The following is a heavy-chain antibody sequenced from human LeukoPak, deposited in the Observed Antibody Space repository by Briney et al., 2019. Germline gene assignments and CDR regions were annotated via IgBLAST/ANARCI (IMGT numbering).Heavy chain of an antibody. CDR1: GFTLSTFW. Sequence: GGSLKLSCVASGFTLSTFWMTWVRQAPGKGLEWVANIKQDGSEKYYVDSVRGRFTISRDNAKNSLYLQMNSLRAEDTAVYYCARDADYYDSSGYYRVFDYWGQGTLVTVSS. CDR2: IKQDGSEK. J-gene: IGHJ4*02. V-gene: IGHV3-7*03. CDR3: ARDADYYDSSGYYRVFDY. D-gene: IGHD3-22*01.